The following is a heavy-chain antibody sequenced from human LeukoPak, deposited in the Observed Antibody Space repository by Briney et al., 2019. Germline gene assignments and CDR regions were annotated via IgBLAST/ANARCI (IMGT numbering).Heavy chain of an antibody. J-gene: IGHJ4*02. CDR2: IDPGDSFT. V-gene: IGHV5-10-1*01. CDR3: ARDGGGVSSWVFH. CDR1: GYSFSSYW. D-gene: IGHD2-8*02. Sequence: GESLKISCTGSGYSFSSYWISWVRPMPRKGLEWMGRIDPGDSFTKYRPSLEGRVTISADKSLSTVYLQWSSLKASDTAIYYCARDGGGVSSWVFHWGQGTLVTVSS.